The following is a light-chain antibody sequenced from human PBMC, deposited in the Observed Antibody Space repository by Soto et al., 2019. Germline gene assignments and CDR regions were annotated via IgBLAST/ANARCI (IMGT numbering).Light chain of an antibody. J-gene: IGKJ1*01. Sequence: IHMNHSPSSVSASLGCIVTITCRASQGISSRLGWYQQKPGRAPKLLIYDASSLQSRVPSRFSGSGSGTDFTLTISSLQPEDFATYYCQQTYNLPRTFAQGIKVDIK. CDR3: QQTYNLPRT. CDR1: QGISSR. CDR2: DAS. V-gene: IGKV1-12*01.